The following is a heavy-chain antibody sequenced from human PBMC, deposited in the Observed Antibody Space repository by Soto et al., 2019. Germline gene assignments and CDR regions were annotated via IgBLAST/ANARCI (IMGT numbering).Heavy chain of an antibody. Sequence: NPXGSLAPTCRVCGGCVSSYYWSWIRQPPGKGLEWSGYIYYSGSTNYNPSLKSRVTISVDTSKNQFSLKLSSVTAADTAVYYCERDLQGANDAFDIWAQRTMVTVSS. D-gene: IGHD1-26*01. V-gene: IGHV4-59*02. J-gene: IGHJ3*02. CDR3: ERDLQGANDAFDI. CDR2: IYYSGST. CDR1: GGCVSSYY.